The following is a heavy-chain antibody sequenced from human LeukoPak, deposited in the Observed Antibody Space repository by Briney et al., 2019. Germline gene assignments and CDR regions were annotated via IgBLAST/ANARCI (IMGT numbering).Heavy chain of an antibody. D-gene: IGHD2-15*01. Sequence: PGGSLRLSSAAPGFTFSNYAMTWVRQAAGKRLEWVSFISSSSSYIYYADSVKGRFTISRDNAKNSLYLQMNSLRAEDTAVYYCARNSDWGCSGGTCYNYEGYWGQGTLVTVSS. CDR1: GFTFSNYA. CDR3: ARNSDWGCSGGTCYNYEGY. J-gene: IGHJ4*02. V-gene: IGHV3-21*01. CDR2: ISSSSSYI.